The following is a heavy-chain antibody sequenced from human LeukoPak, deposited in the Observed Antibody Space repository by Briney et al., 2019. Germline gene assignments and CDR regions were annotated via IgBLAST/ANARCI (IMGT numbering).Heavy chain of an antibody. Sequence: SETLSLTCTVSGGSISSSSYYWGWIRQPPGKGLEWIGSIYYSGSTYYNPSLKSPVTISVDTSKNQFSLKLSSVTAADTAVYYCARGFTLNHWYFDLWGRGTLVTVSS. CDR3: ARGFTLNHWYFDL. J-gene: IGHJ2*01. CDR2: IYYSGST. CDR1: GGSISSSSYY. V-gene: IGHV4-39*07.